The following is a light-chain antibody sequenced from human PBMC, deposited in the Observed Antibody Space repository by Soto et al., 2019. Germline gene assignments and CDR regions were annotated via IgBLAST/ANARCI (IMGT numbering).Light chain of an antibody. CDR3: SSFTSSSTFV. Sequence: QSVLTQPASVSGSPGQSITISCTGTSSDVGGYNYVSWYQQHPGKAPKLMIYEVSNRPSGVSNRFSGSKSGNTASLPISGLQAEDGADYYCSSFTSSSTFVFGTGTKVTVL. V-gene: IGLV2-14*01. CDR1: SSDVGGYNY. J-gene: IGLJ1*01. CDR2: EVS.